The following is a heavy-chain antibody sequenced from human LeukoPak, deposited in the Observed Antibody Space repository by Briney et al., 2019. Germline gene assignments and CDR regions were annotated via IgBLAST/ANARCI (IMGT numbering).Heavy chain of an antibody. CDR1: GFTFSENW. CDR3: ARDLGYGALDP. J-gene: IGHJ5*02. Sequence: GGSLRLSCVASGFTFSENWMHWVRQAPGKGLEWVALINPDGSQTIYVDSVKGRFTISRDNAENSLYLQMNTLRAEDTAVYYCARDLGYGALDPWGQGTLVTVSS. V-gene: IGHV3-7*01. D-gene: IGHD4-17*01. CDR2: INPDGSQT.